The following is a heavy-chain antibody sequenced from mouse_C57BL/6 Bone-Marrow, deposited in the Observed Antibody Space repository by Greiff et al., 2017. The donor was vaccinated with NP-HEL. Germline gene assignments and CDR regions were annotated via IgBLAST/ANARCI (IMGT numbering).Heavy chain of an antibody. D-gene: IGHD1-1*01. J-gene: IGHJ4*01. V-gene: IGHV3-6*01. CDR1: GYSITSGYY. CDR2: ISYDGSN. Sequence: VQLKESGPGLVKPSQSLSLTCSVTGYSITSGYYWYWIRQLPGNILEWMGYISYDGSNNYNPSLKNRISITRDTSKNQCFLKLNSVTTEDTATYYCASGSSSPYAMDYWGQGTSVTVSS. CDR3: ASGSSSPYAMDY.